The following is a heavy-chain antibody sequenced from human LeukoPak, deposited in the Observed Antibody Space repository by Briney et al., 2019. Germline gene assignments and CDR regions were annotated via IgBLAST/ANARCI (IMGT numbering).Heavy chain of an antibody. V-gene: IGHV3-11*04. Sequence: PGGSLRLSCAASGFTFSDYYMNWIRQAPGKGLEWVSYISSSGSTIYYADSVKGRFTISRDNAKNSLYLQMNSLRVEDTAVYYCARDLQCGGDCHYDAFDIWGQGTMVTVSS. CDR1: GFTFSDYY. CDR2: ISSSGSTI. D-gene: IGHD2-21*02. J-gene: IGHJ3*02. CDR3: ARDLQCGGDCHYDAFDI.